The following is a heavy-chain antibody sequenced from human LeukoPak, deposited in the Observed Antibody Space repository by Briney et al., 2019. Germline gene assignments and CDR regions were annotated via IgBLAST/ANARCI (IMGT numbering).Heavy chain of an antibody. CDR1: GGTFSSYA. Sequence: GASVKVSCKASGGTFSSYAISWVRQAPGQGLEWMGRIITIFGTANYAQKFQGRVTITTDESTSTAYMELSSLRSEDTAVYYCARVPYDYVWGSYRLGPLWYWRQGTLVTVSS. V-gene: IGHV1-69*05. J-gene: IGHJ4*02. CDR2: IITIFGTA. CDR3: ARVPYDYVWGSYRLGPLWY. D-gene: IGHD3-16*02.